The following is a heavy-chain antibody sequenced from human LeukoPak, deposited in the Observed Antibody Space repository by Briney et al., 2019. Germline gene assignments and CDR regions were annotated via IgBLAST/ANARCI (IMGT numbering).Heavy chain of an antibody. CDR2: IKQDGSEK. CDR1: GFTFSSYW. CDR3: ARESSSSSPYY. Sequence: GGSLRLSCVASGFTFSSYWMSWVRQAPGKGLEWVANIKQDGSEKYYVDFEKGRFTISRDNAKNSLYLQMNSLRAEDTAVYYCARESSSSSPYYWGQGTLVTVSS. D-gene: IGHD2-2*01. J-gene: IGHJ4*02. V-gene: IGHV3-7*04.